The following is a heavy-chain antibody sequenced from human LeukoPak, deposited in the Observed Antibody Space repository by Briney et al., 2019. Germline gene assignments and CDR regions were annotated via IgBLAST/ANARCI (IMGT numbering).Heavy chain of an antibody. CDR3: ARPIGVADSRRFDAFDI. D-gene: IGHD3-10*01. CDR1: GYIFINYY. CDR2: INPSGGST. V-gene: IGHV1-46*01. J-gene: IGHJ3*02. Sequence: ASVKLSCKASGYIFINYYIHWVRQAPGQGLEWMGVINPSGGSTDYAQKFQGRVTMTRDTSTTTLHMELSSLRSEDTAIYYCARPIGVADSRRFDAFDIWGQGTMVTVSS.